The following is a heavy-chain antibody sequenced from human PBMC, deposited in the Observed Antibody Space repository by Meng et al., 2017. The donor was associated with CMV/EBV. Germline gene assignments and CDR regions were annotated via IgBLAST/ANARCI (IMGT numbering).Heavy chain of an antibody. D-gene: IGHD3-10*01. V-gene: IGHV1-18*01. CDR3: ARNYYGSGSWFDP. Sequence: VQLWQFGPGGKRPGASVKVSRKASVYTFTSYGISWVRQAPGQGLEWMGWISAYNGNTNYAQKLQGRVTMTTDTSTSTAYMELRSLRSDDTAVYYCARNYYGSGSWFDPWGQGTLVTASS. CDR2: ISAYNGNT. CDR1: VYTFTSYG. J-gene: IGHJ5*02.